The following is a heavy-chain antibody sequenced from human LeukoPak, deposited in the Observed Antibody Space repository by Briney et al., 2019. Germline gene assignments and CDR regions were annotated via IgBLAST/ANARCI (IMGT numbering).Heavy chain of an antibody. CDR2: ISGSGGST. CDR1: GFTFSSYA. Sequence: GGSLRLSCAASGFTFSSYAMSWVRQAPGKGLEWVSAISGSGGSTYYADSVKGRFTISRDNSKNTLYLQMNSLRAEDTAVYYCAKDMAAVAGQGYECFDYWGQGTLVTVSS. V-gene: IGHV3-23*01. D-gene: IGHD6-19*01. CDR3: AKDMAAVAGQGYECFDY. J-gene: IGHJ4*02.